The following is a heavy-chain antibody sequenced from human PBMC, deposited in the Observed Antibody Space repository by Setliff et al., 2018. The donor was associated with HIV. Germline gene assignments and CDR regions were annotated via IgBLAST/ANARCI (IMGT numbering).Heavy chain of an antibody. CDR1: DDSISSNY. V-gene: IGHV4-4*07. D-gene: IGHD1-26*01. CDR3: AREVRWELPQGFDH. CDR2: IYTGGRT. Sequence: SETLSLTCTVSDDSISSNYWSWIRQSAGKGLEWVGRIYTGGRTNYNPSLKGRVTMSVDTSKNQFSLKLTSVTAADTAVYYCAREVRWELPQGFDHWGQGSQVTVSS. J-gene: IGHJ4*02.